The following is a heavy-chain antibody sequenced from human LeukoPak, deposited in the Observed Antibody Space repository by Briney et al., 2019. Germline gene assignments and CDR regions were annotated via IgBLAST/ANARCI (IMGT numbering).Heavy chain of an antibody. CDR1: GGSISSGGYY. V-gene: IGHV4-30-2*01. CDR3: ARKTLVDWNDDPFDY. J-gene: IGHJ4*02. CDR2: IYHSGST. Sequence: SSETLSLTCTVSGGSISSGGYYWSWIRQPPGKGLEWIGYIYHSGSTYYNPSLKSRVTISADRSKNQFSLKLSSVTAADTAVYYCARKTLVDWNDDPFDYWGQGTLVTVSS. D-gene: IGHD1-1*01.